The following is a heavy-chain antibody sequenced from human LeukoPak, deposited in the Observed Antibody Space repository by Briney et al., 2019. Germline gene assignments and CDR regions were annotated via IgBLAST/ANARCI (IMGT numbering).Heavy chain of an antibody. J-gene: IGHJ4*02. CDR3: AKAYGYCTTTSCSHEEFDY. V-gene: IGHV3-74*01. Sequence: GGSLRLSCAASGFTFSSYWMHWVRQVPGKGLVWVSRINSDGRSTSYADSVKGRFAISRDNSKNTLYLQMNSLRAEDTAVYYCAKAYGYCTTTSCSHEEFDYWGQGTLVTVSS. CDR2: INSDGRST. D-gene: IGHD2-2*03. CDR1: GFTFSSYW.